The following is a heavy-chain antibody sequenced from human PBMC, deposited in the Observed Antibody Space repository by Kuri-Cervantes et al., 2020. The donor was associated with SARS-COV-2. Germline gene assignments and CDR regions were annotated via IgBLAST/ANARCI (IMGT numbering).Heavy chain of an antibody. CDR1: GFTFSSYS. J-gene: IGHJ6*03. CDR2: ISGSGGST. Sequence: GGSLRLSCAASGFTFSSYSMNWVRQAPGKGLEWVSAISGSGGSTYYADSVKGRFTISRDNSKNTLYLQMNSLRAEDTAVYYCAKDYGDYYYYYMDVWGKGNTGTVSS. D-gene: IGHD4-17*01. V-gene: IGHV3-23*01. CDR3: AKDYGDYYYYYMDV.